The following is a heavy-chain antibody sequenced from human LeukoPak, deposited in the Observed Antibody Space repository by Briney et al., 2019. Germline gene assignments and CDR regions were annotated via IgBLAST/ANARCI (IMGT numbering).Heavy chain of an antibody. D-gene: IGHD1-26*01. J-gene: IGHJ4*02. V-gene: IGHV4-39*07. Sequence: SETLSLTCTVSGGSISSSSYYWGWIRQPPGKGLEWIGSIYYSGSTYYNPSLKSRVTISVDTSKNQFSLKLSSVTAADTAVYYCARGRDWGATTDYWGQGTLVTVSS. CDR3: ARGRDWGATTDY. CDR1: GGSISSSSYY. CDR2: IYYSGST.